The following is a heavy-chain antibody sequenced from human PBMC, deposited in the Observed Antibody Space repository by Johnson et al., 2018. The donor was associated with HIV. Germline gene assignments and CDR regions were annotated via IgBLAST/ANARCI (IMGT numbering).Heavy chain of an antibody. CDR1: GFTFSRFG. V-gene: IGHV3-30*03. D-gene: IGHD2-8*01. J-gene: IGHJ3*02. CDR2: ISYDGSKK. Sequence: QMLLVESGGGVVQPGRSLRLSCAASGFTFSRFGMHWVRQAPGKGLEWVAVISYDGSKKYYADSVKGRFTISRDNSKNTLYLQMNSLRAEDTAVYYCMLRTHAEKAFDIWGQGTMVTVSS. CDR3: MLRTHAEKAFDI.